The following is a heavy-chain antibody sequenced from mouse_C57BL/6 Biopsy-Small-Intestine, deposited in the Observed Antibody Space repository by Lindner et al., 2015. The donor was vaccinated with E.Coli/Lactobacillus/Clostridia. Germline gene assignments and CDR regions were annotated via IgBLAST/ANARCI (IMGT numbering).Heavy chain of an antibody. D-gene: IGHD2-12*01. CDR1: GYSFTGYG. CDR2: ISAYSGNT. V-gene: IGHV1-66*01. Sequence: SVKVSCKASGYSFTGYGISWVRQAPGQGLEWMGWISAYSGNTKYAQNFQGRVTMTTETSTNTAYMELRSLRSDDTAIFYCARDHYLDIVGLTGIDTWGQGTLVTVSS. CDR3: ARDHYLDIVGLTGIDT. J-gene: IGHJ4*01.